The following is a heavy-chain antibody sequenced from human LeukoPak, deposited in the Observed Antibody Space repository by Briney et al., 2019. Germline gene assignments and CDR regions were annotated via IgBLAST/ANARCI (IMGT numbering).Heavy chain of an antibody. J-gene: IGHJ4*02. CDR3: ARGDSGYDFAPFDY. CDR2: ISANNGNT. CDR1: GYTFTRYG. D-gene: IGHD5-12*01. Sequence: ASVNVSCKASGYTFTRYGIIWVRQAAGQGLEWMGWISANNGNTNYAQKHQGRVTMTTDTSTSTAYMELRSLRSDDTAVYYCARGDSGYDFAPFDYWGQGTLVTVSS. V-gene: IGHV1-18*01.